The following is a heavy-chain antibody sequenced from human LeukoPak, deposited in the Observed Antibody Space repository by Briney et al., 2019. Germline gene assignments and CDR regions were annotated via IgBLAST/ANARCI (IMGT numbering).Heavy chain of an antibody. J-gene: IGHJ4*02. CDR2: IYRSGST. CDR1: GYSISSAYY. D-gene: IGHD6-6*01. V-gene: IGHV4-38-2*01. CDR3: ARGVAAGPAPGDY. Sequence: SETLSLTCAVSGYSISSAYYWGWIRQPPGKGLEWIGSIYRSGSTYYNPSLKSRVTISLDTSKNRFSLKLSSVTAADTAVYYCARGVAAGPAPGDYWGQGTLVTVSS.